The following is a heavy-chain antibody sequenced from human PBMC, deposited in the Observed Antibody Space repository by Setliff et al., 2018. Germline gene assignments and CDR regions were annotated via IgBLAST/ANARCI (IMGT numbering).Heavy chain of an antibody. CDR1: GDSINTPTYH. D-gene: IGHD2-2*01. Sequence: SETLSLTCTVSGDSINTPTYHWGWVRQPPGKGLEWIGLIYYTGITYYNPSLKSRVTISEDMSENQISLKLNPVTAADTAVYYCVRTFNGSPADRWGQGALVTVSS. CDR2: IYYTGIT. V-gene: IGHV4-39*01. J-gene: IGHJ5*02. CDR3: VRTFNGSPADR.